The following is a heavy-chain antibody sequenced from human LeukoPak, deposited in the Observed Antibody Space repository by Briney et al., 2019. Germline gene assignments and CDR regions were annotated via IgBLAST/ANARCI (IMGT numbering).Heavy chain of an antibody. J-gene: IGHJ6*03. CDR1: GYSFTSYW. D-gene: IGHD5-18*01. CDR3: ARHNGYSYGLIDYYYYMDV. V-gene: IGHV5-51*01. Sequence: GESLKISCKGSGYSFTSYWIGWVRQMPGKGLEWMGIIYPGDSDTRYSPSFQGQVTISADKSISTAYLQWSSLKASDTAMYYCARHNGYSYGLIDYYYYMDVWGKGTTVTVSS. CDR2: IYPGDSDT.